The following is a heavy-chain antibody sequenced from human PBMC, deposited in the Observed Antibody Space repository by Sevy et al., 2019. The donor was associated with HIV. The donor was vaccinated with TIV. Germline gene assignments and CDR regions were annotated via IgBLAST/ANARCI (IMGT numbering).Heavy chain of an antibody. CDR1: GFTFSNAW. CDR3: TTGFHNWNYPYYYYGMDV. CDR2: IKSKTDGGTT. J-gene: IGHJ6*02. D-gene: IGHD1-7*01. Sequence: GGSLRLSCAASGFTFSNAWMSWVRQAPGKGLEWVGRIKSKTDGGTTDYAAPVKGRFTISRDDSKNTLYLQMNSLKTEDTAVYYCTTGFHNWNYPYYYYGMDVWGQGTTVTVSS. V-gene: IGHV3-15*01.